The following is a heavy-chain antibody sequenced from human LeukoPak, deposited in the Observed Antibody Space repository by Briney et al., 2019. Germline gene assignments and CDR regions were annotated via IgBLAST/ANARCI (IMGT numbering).Heavy chain of an antibody. CDR1: GFTFSSYW. CDR3: ARGSVYYDILTGYYSY. D-gene: IGHD3-9*01. J-gene: IGHJ4*02. Sequence: LPGGSLRLSCAASGFTFSSYWMSWVRQAPGKGLEWVANIKQDGSEKYYVDSVKGRFTISRDNAKNSLYLQMNSLRAEGTAVYYCARGSVYYDILTGYYSYWGQETLVTVSS. CDR2: IKQDGSEK. V-gene: IGHV3-7*03.